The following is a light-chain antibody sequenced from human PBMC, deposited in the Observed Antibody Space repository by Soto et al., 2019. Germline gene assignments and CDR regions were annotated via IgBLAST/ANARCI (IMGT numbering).Light chain of an antibody. J-gene: IGLJ2*01. CDR3: SSYATNTFVV. CDR2: EVS. V-gene: IGLV2-14*01. CDR1: SNDVGGDNY. Sequence: QSALTQPASVSGSPGQSITISCTGTSNDVGGDNYVSWYQHHPGKAPKLIIYEVSNRPSGVSHRFSGPKSGNTASLTISGLQAEDEADYYCSSYATNTFVVLGGGTKLTVL.